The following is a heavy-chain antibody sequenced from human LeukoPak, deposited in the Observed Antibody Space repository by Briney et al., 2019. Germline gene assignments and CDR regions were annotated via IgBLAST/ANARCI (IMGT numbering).Heavy chain of an antibody. CDR3: ARTLRFLLVDPYMDV. CDR2: INHSGST. D-gene: IGHD3-3*01. V-gene: IGHV4-34*01. Sequence: PSETLSLTCAVYGGSFSGYYWSWIRQPPGKGLEWIGEINHSGSTNYNPSLKSRVTISVDTSKNQFSLKLSSVTAADTAVYYCARTLRFLLVDPYMDVWGKGTTVTVSS. CDR1: GGSFSGYY. J-gene: IGHJ6*03.